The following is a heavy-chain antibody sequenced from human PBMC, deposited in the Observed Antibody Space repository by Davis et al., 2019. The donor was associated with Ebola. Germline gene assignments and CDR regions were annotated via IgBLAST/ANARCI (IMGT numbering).Heavy chain of an antibody. V-gene: IGHV3-48*02. J-gene: IGHJ4*02. D-gene: IGHD5-24*01. CDR1: GFTFSSYS. CDR3: ARDIVGIEMATIYGAERPHNPRLDY. Sequence: PGGSLRLSCAASGFTFSSYSMNWVRQAPGKGLEWVSYISSSSSTIYYADSVKGRFTISRDNAKNSLYLQMNSLRDEDTAVYYCARDIVGIEMATIYGAERPHNPRLDYWGQGTLVTVSS. CDR2: ISSSSSTI.